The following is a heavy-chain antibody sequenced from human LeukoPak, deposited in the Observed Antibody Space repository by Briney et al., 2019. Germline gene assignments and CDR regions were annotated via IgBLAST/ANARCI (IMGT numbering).Heavy chain of an antibody. D-gene: IGHD1-26*01. CDR1: GGSITSYY. J-gene: IGHJ4*02. CDR3: ARGASGSYHYFDY. Sequence: PSETLSLTCTVSGGSITSYYWSWIRQPAGKGLEWIGRIYTSGSAIYNPSLKSRVTMSVDTSKNQFSLNLSTVTAADTAVYYCARGASGSYHYFDYWGQGTLVTVSS. V-gene: IGHV4-4*07. CDR2: IYTSGSA.